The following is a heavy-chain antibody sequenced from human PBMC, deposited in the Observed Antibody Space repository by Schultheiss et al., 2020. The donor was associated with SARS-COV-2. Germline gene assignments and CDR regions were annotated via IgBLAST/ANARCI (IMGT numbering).Heavy chain of an antibody. Sequence: GGSLRLSCAASGFTFSSYSMNWVRQAPGKGLEWVAVISYDGSNKYYADSVKGRFTISRDNAKNSLYLQMNSLRAEDTAVYYCARRISGRDAFDIWGQGTMVTVSS. J-gene: IGHJ3*02. CDR3: ARRISGRDAFDI. V-gene: IGHV3-30*03. D-gene: IGHD3-10*01. CDR1: GFTFSSYS. CDR2: ISYDGSNK.